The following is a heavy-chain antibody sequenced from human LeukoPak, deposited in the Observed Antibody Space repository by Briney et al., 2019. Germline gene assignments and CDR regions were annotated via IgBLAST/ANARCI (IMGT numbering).Heavy chain of an antibody. Sequence: PGASLRLSCAASGFTFSSYAMSWVRQAPGKGLEWVSAISGSGGSTYYADSVKGRFTISRDNSKNTLYLQMNSLRAEDTAVYYYAKDNYYDSSGYYTSWYYFDYWGQGTLVTVSS. CDR1: GFTFSSYA. CDR2: ISGSGGST. J-gene: IGHJ4*02. D-gene: IGHD3-22*01. CDR3: AKDNYYDSSGYYTSWYYFDY. V-gene: IGHV3-23*01.